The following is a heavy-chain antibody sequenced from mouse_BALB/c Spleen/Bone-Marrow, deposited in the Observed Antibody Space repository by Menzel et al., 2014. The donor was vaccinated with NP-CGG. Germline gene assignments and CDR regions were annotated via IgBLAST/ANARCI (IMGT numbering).Heavy chain of an antibody. CDR2: IYPSDSYT. CDR1: GHTFTSYW. Sequence: VQVVESGAELVRPGASVKLSCKASGHTFTSYWINWVKQRPGQGLEWIGNIYPSDSYTNYNQKFKDKATLTVDKSSSTAYMQLSSPTSEDSAVYYCTRDGSPFAYWGQGTLVTVSA. J-gene: IGHJ3*01. CDR3: TRDGSPFAY. V-gene: IGHV1-69*02. D-gene: IGHD2-3*01.